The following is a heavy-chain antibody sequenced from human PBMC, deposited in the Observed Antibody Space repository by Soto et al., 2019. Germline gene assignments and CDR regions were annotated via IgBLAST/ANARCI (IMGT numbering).Heavy chain of an antibody. V-gene: IGHV5-51*01. J-gene: IGHJ4*02. CDR1: GYSFTSYW. CDR3: ARPENGDTAMLAIDY. Sequence: PGESLKISCKGSGYSFTSYWIGWVRQMPGKGLEWMGIIYPGDSDTRYSPSFQGQVTISADKSISTAYLQWSSLKASDTAMYYCARPENGDTAMLAIDYWGQGTLVTVSS. CDR2: IYPGDSDT. D-gene: IGHD5-18*01.